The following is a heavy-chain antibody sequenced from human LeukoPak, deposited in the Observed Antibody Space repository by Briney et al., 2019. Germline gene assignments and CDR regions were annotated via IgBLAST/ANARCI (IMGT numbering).Heavy chain of an antibody. D-gene: IGHD1-14*01. CDR3: ARGERVVYYDY. CDR2: IYSGGST. V-gene: IGHV3-53*01. J-gene: IGHJ4*02. CDR1: GFTPTSNY. Sequence: GGSLRLSCAPSGFTPTSNYMRWVRETPGEGLEWVSVIYSGGSTYYADSVKGRFTISRDNSKNTLYLQMNSLRAEDTAVYYCARGERVVYYDYWGQGTLVTVSS.